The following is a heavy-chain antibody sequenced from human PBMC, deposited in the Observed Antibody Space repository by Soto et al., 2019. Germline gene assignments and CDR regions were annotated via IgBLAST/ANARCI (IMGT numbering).Heavy chain of an antibody. D-gene: IGHD5-12*01. CDR2: ISTYNGDT. CDR3: AREGVAPYYYYAMDV. CDR1: GYTFTRSG. Sequence: QVQLVQSGAEVKKPGASVKVSCKASGYTFTRSGMSWVRQAPGQGLEWMGWISTYNGDTNYAQTFQGRVTMTTDTSTSTVHMEVRSLRSDDTAVYYCAREGVAPYYYYAMDVWGQGTPVTVSS. J-gene: IGHJ6*02. V-gene: IGHV1-18*01.